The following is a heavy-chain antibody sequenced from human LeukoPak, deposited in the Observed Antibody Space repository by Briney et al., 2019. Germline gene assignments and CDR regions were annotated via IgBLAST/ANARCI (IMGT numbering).Heavy chain of an antibody. Sequence: GGSLRLPCAASGFTFSSYAMSWVRQAPGKGLEWVSGISGSGGGIYYADSVRGRFTISRDNSKNTLPLQVSSLRAEDTAVYYCARGRIAVAGTGYYFDYWGQGTLVTVSS. D-gene: IGHD6-19*01. CDR2: ISGSGGGI. CDR3: ARGRIAVAGTGYYFDY. J-gene: IGHJ4*02. V-gene: IGHV3-23*01. CDR1: GFTFSSYA.